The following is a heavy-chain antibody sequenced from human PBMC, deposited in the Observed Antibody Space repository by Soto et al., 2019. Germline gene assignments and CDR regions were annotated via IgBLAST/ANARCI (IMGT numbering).Heavy chain of an antibody. Sequence: PSETLSLTCTVSGGSISRGFYYWSWIRQHPGKGMEWIGYIFYSGTTYYNPSLKSQVTISVDTSKNQFSLKLSSVTAADTAVYYCARSVDPWGQGTLVTVSS. CDR2: IFYSGTT. CDR3: ARSVDP. CDR1: GGSISRGFYY. V-gene: IGHV4-31*01. J-gene: IGHJ5*02.